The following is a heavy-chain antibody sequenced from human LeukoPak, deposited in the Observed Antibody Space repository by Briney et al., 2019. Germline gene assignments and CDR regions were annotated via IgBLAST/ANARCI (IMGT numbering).Heavy chain of an antibody. V-gene: IGHV3-13*01. Sequence: GGSLRLSCAASGFTFSSYDMHWVRQATGKGLEWVSAIGTAGDTYYPGSVKGRFTISRENAKNSLYLQMNSLRAGDTAVYHCARRSYCSSTSCSDAFDIWGQGTMVTVSS. D-gene: IGHD2-2*01. CDR1: GFTFSSYD. CDR3: ARRSYCSSTSCSDAFDI. J-gene: IGHJ3*02. CDR2: IGTAGDT.